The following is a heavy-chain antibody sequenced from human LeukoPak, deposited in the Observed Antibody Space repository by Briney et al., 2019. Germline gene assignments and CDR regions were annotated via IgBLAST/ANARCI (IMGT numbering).Heavy chain of an antibody. J-gene: IGHJ4*02. Sequence: TGGSLRLSCAASGFTFSNAWMSWVRQAPGKGLEWVGFIRSKAHGGTTEYAASVKGRFTISRDDSKSIAYLQMDSLKTEDTAVYYCTRAGRYCSGGSCYSFYWGQGTLVTVSS. D-gene: IGHD2-15*01. CDR1: GFTFSNAW. CDR2: IRSKAHGGTT. V-gene: IGHV3-49*04. CDR3: TRAGRYCSGGSCYSFY.